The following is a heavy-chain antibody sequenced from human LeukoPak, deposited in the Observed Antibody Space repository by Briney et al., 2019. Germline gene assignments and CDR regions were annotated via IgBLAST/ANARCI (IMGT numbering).Heavy chain of an antibody. CDR2: ISGSGGRT. D-gene: IGHD2-2*01. CDR3: AKALWDCSSSSCYPQFDY. Sequence: GGSLRLSCAASGFTFSSNAMSWVRQAPGKGLEWVSYISGSGGRTYYSDSVKGRFTISRDNSKNTLNLQMNSLRAEDTAVYYCAKALWDCSSSSCYPQFDYWGQGTLVTVSS. CDR1: GFTFSSNA. V-gene: IGHV3-23*01. J-gene: IGHJ4*02.